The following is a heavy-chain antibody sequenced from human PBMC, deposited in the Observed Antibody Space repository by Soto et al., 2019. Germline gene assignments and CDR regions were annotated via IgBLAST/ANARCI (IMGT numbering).Heavy chain of an antibody. J-gene: IGHJ4*02. D-gene: IGHD6-19*01. Sequence: GESLKISCKASGYSFTNKWISWVRQVPGKGLEWMGRIDPSDSYTNYSPSFQGHVTISVDMSISTAYLQWAGLKASDTAMYYCARHTAVAGDNLFDYWGQGTVVTVSS. CDR3: ARHTAVAGDNLFDY. V-gene: IGHV5-10-1*01. CDR1: GYSFTNKW. CDR2: IDPSDSYT.